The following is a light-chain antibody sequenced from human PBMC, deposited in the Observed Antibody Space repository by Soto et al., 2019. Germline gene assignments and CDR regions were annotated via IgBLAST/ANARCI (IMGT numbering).Light chain of an antibody. CDR1: QRVXSCY. CDR3: QQRSSWPL. CDR2: DTS. J-gene: IGKJ4*02. V-gene: IGKV3D-20*02. Sequence: IVLTQSPGTLSLSLGERATLSCRASQRVXSCYPAWYQQKPGKAPRLPIYDTSKRAAGIPAMFSGSGYGTDFTLTISSLEPEDVAVYYCQQRSSWPLFGGGTKVDIK.